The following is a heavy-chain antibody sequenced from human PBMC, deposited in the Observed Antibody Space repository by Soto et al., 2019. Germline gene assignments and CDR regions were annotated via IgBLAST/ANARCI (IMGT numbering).Heavy chain of an antibody. CDR2: IYYSGST. V-gene: IGHV4-31*03. D-gene: IGHD2-15*01. CDR1: GGSISSGGYY. CDR3: SRGSVVAATLFDY. Sequence: QVQLQESGPGLVKPSQTLSLTCTVSGGSISSGGYYWSWIRQHPGKGLEWIGYIYYSGSTYYNPSLKSRVTISVDTSKNQFALKLSSVTAADTAVYYCSRGSVVAATLFDYWGQGTLVTVSS. J-gene: IGHJ4*02.